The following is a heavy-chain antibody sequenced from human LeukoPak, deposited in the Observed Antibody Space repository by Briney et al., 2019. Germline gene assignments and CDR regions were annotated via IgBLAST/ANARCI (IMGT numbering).Heavy chain of an antibody. CDR1: GFTFSSYA. CDR3: AKVGGSPTLYYYYMDV. D-gene: IGHD1-26*01. CDR2: ISGSGGST. J-gene: IGHJ6*03. Sequence: GGSLRLSCAASGFTFSSYAMSWVRQAPGKGLEWVSAISGSGGSTYYADSVKGRFTISRDNSKNTLYLQMNSLRAEDTAVYYCAKVGGSPTLYYYYMDVWGKGTTVTVSS. V-gene: IGHV3-23*01.